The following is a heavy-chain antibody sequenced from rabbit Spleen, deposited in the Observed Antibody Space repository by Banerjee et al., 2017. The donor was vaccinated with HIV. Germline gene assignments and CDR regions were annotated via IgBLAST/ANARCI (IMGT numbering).Heavy chain of an antibody. Sequence: VESGGDLVKPGSFLTLTCTASGVSFSFSTYMCWVRQAPGKGLEWIACIDAGNSGFTYFASWAKGRFTNSKTSSTAVTLQMTSLTAADTATYFCARDSGSSFSSYGMVLWGQGTLVPVS. V-gene: IGHV1S40*01. CDR1: GVSFSFSTY. CDR3: ARDSGSSFSSYGMVL. CDR2: IDAGNSGFT. D-gene: IGHD8-1*01. J-gene: IGHJ6*01.